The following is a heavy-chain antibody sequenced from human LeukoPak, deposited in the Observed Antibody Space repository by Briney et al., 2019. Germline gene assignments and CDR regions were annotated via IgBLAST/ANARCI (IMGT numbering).Heavy chain of an antibody. CDR2: IKSKTDGGTT. D-gene: IGHD1-26*01. V-gene: IGHV3-15*01. CDR1: GFTFSSYA. J-gene: IGHJ4*02. Sequence: GGSLRLSCAASGFTFSSYAMSWVRQAPGKGLEWVGRIKSKTDGGTTDYAAPVKGRFTISRDDSKNTLYLQMNSLKTEDTAVYYCTTDEAWELASDYWGQGTLVTVSS. CDR3: TTDEAWELASDY.